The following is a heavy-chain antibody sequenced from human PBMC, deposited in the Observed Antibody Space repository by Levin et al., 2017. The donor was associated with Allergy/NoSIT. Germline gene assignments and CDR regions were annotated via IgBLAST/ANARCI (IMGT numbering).Heavy chain of an antibody. CDR2: MNPNSGNT. CDR3: ARGSGRSYVYYDYGMDV. D-gene: IGHD1-26*01. V-gene: IGHV1-8*01. J-gene: IGHJ6*02. Sequence: ASVKVSCKASGYTFTSYDINWVRQATGQGLEWMGWMNPNSGNTGYAQKFQGRVTMTRNTSISTAYMELSSLRSEDTAVYYCARGSGRSYVYYDYGMDVWGQGTTVTVSS. CDR1: GYTFTSYD.